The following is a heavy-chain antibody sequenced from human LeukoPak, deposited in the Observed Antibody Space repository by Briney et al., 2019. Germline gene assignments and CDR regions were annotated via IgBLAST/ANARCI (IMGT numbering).Heavy chain of an antibody. CDR2: INHSGST. Sequence: PSETLSLTCAVYGGSFSGYYWSWIRQPPGKGLEWIGEINHSGSTNYNPSLKSRVTISVDTSKNQFSLKLSSVTAADTAVYYCAGGAYSSSWYRGDYWGQGTLVTVSS. CDR1: GGSFSGYY. J-gene: IGHJ4*02. D-gene: IGHD6-13*01. V-gene: IGHV4-34*01. CDR3: AGGAYSSSWYRGDY.